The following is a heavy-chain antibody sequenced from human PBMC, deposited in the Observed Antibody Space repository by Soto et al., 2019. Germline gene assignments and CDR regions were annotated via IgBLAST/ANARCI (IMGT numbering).Heavy chain of an antibody. V-gene: IGHV4-39*01. J-gene: IGHJ4*02. CDR3: ARHQSLTYSSSWYCDY. Sequence: SETLSLTCTVSGGSISSSSYYWGWIRQPPGKGLEWIGSIYYSGSTYYNPSLKSRVTISVDTSKNQFSLKLSSVTAADTAVYYCARHQSLTYSSSWYCDYWGQGTLVTVSS. D-gene: IGHD6-13*01. CDR2: IYYSGST. CDR1: GGSISSSSYY.